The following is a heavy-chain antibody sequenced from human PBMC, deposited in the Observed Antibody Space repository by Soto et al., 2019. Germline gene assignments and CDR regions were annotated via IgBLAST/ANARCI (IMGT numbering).Heavy chain of an antibody. D-gene: IGHD3-22*01. CDR1: GFSLSTSGVG. V-gene: IGHV2-5*02. CDR3: ARDSSGYYGFDY. Sequence: QITLKESGPTLVKPTQTLTLTCTFSGFSLSTSGVGVGWIRQPPGKALEWLALIYWDDDKRYRPSPKSRLTITKDTSKNRVVLTMTNMDPVDTATYYCARDSSGYYGFDYWGQGTLVTVSS. J-gene: IGHJ4*02. CDR2: IYWDDDK.